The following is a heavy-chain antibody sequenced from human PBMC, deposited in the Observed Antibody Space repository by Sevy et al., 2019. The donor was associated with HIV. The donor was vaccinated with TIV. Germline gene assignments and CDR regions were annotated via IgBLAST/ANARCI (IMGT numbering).Heavy chain of an antibody. CDR1: GGLFSSFN. V-gene: IGHV1-69*06. CDR2: VIPFSGAA. J-gene: IGHJ4*02. D-gene: IGHD4-17*01. CDR3: ARAIEGYGDLLGFDF. Sequence: ASVKVSCKASGGLFSSFNINWVRQAPGQGLEWMGGVIPFSGAANYAQKFQGRVTIIADISTNTAYMELRSLRSDDTATYYCARAIEGYGDLLGFDFWGQRSLVTVSS.